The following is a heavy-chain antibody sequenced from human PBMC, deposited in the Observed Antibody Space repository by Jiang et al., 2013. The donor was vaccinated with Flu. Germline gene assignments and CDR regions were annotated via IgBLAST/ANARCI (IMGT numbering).Heavy chain of an antibody. V-gene: IGHV3-21*01. J-gene: IGHJ5*02. D-gene: IGHD2/OR15-2a*01. CDR1: GFTFSSYS. CDR2: ISSSSSYI. CDR3: ARGGRLSNSWFDP. Sequence: VQLLESGGGLVKPGGSLRLSCAASGFTFSSYSMNWVRQAPGKGLEWVSSISSSSSYIYYADSVKGRFTISRDNAKNSLYLQMNSLRAEDTAVYYCARGGRLSNSWFDPWGQGTLVTVSS.